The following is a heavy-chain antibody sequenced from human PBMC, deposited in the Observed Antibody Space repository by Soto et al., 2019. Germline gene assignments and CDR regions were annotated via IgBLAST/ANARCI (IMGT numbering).Heavy chain of an antibody. CDR1: GYSFTSYW. CDR2: IYPGDSDT. Sequence: PGESLKNSCKGSGYSFTSYWIGWVRQMPGKGLEWMGIIYPGDSDTRYSPSFQGQVTISADKSISTAYLQWSSLKASDTAMYYCAGSPYYYDSSGYTWFDPWGQGTLVTVSS. V-gene: IGHV5-51*01. J-gene: IGHJ5*02. D-gene: IGHD3-22*01. CDR3: AGSPYYYDSSGYTWFDP.